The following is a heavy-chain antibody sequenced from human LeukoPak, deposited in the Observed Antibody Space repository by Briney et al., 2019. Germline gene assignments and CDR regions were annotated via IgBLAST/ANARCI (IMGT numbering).Heavy chain of an antibody. V-gene: IGHV3-23*01. CDR2: ISSSGGST. D-gene: IGHD4/OR15-4a*01. CDR1: GFTFSSSA. CDR3: AKDQRCESPHYLDS. J-gene: IGHJ4*02. Sequence: GGSLRLSCAASGFTFSSSAMSWVRQVPGKGLEWVSGISSSGGSTNYADSVRGRFTISRDNSKNTLYVQMNSLRDEDTALYYCAKDQRCESPHYLDSWGQGTLVTVSS.